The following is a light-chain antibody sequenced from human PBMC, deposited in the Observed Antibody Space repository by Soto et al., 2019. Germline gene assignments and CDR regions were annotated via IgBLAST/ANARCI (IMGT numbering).Light chain of an antibody. Sequence: QSALTQPASVSGSPGQSITISCTGTSSDVGRYNLVAWYQQHPGKAPKLMIYEGSKRPSGVSNRFSGSKSGNTASLTISGLQAGDEADYYCCSYAGSSTWVFGGGTKLTVL. CDR2: EGS. V-gene: IGLV2-23*01. J-gene: IGLJ3*02. CDR1: SSDVGRYNL. CDR3: CSYAGSSTWV.